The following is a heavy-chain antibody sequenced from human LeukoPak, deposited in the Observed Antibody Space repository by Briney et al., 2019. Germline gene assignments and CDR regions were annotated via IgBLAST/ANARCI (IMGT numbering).Heavy chain of an antibody. CDR1: GFTFRSYE. J-gene: IGHJ6*04. CDR3: AELGITMIGGV. CDR2: ISSSCSTI. V-gene: IGHV3-48*03. Sequence: GGSLRLSCAASGFTFRSYEMNWVRQAPGKGLEWVSYISSSCSTIYYADPVKGRFTISRDNAKNSLYLQMNSLRAEDTAVYYCAELGITMIGGVWGKGTTVTISS. D-gene: IGHD3-10*02.